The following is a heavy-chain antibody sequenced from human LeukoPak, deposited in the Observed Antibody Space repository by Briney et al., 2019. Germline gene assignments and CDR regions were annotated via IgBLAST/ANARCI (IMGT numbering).Heavy chain of an antibody. J-gene: IGHJ4*02. CDR2: INPIGGST. CDR1: GYTFTRYY. CDR3: ARDQLKGLIVAVFY. Sequence: ASVKVSCKASGYTFTRYYMYWVRQAPGQGLEWMGIINPIGGSTSYAQKFQGRVTMTSDISTSTVYMELRSLRYEDTDVYICARDQLKGLIVAVFYWGQGTLVTVSS. D-gene: IGHD5-12*01. V-gene: IGHV1-46*01.